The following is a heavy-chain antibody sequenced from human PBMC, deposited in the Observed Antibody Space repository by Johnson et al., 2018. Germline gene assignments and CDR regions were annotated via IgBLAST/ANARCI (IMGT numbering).Heavy chain of an antibody. CDR2: IRNRAYGATT. Sequence: EVQLVETGGGLVKPGRSXRLSCTASGFTFSDYAINWFRQAPGKGLEFVGFIRNRAYGATTVYAASVTGRFFISRDDSKSIAFLQMNSLTTEDTAVYYCTRDSTPLPYYFDYWGQGSLVTVSS. V-gene: IGHV3-49*05. J-gene: IGHJ4*02. CDR1: GFTFSDYA. CDR3: TRDSTPLPYYFDY.